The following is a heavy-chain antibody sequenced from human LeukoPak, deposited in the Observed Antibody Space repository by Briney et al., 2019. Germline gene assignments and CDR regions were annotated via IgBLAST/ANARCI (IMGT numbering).Heavy chain of an antibody. CDR3: ARVREGYSYGFDY. D-gene: IGHD5-18*01. CDR1: GFTFSSYG. Sequence: GGSLRLSCAASGFTFSSYGMHWVRQAPGKGLEWVAVISYDGSNKYYADSVKGRFTISRDNSKNTRYLQMNSLRAEDTAVYYCARVREGYSYGFDYWGQGTLVTVSS. CDR2: ISYDGSNK. V-gene: IGHV3-30*03. J-gene: IGHJ4*02.